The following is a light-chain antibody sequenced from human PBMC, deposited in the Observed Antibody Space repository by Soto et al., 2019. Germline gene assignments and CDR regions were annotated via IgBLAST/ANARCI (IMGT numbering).Light chain of an antibody. Sequence: DFQMTQSPSSLSVCVGDRVTSSCRASQGISNYFAWYQQKPGKVQVLLIYAASTLQSGVQSRFSGRGSGTDFTLTIRSLQPEDFATYYCKQYYSYPNTFGQGTRLEIK. CDR1: QGISNY. CDR3: KQYYSYPNT. CDR2: AAS. V-gene: IGKV1-27*01. J-gene: IGKJ5*01.